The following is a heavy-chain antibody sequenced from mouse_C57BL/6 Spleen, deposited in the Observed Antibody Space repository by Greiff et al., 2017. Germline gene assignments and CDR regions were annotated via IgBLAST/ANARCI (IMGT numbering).Heavy chain of an antibody. Sequence: QVQLQQPGAELVKPGASVKLSCKASGYTFTSYWMHWVKQRPGQGLEWIGMIHPNSGSTNYNEKFKSKATLTVDKSSSTAYMQLSRLTSEDSAVYYCARGTTVVGDYFDYWGQGTTLTVSS. CDR1: GYTFTSYW. V-gene: IGHV1-64*01. D-gene: IGHD1-1*01. J-gene: IGHJ2*01. CDR2: IHPNSGST. CDR3: ARGTTVVGDYFDY.